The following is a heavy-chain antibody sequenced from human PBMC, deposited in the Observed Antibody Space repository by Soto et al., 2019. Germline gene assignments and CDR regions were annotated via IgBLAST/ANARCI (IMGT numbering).Heavy chain of an antibody. J-gene: IGHJ5*02. CDR3: ARWWVLLWSGESNWFAP. V-gene: IGHV4-61*01. CDR1: GGSVSSGSYY. CDR2: IYYSGST. Sequence: SETLSLTCTVSGGSVSSGSYYWSWIRQPPGKGLEWIGYIYYSGSTNYNPSLKSRVTISVDTSKNQFSLKLSSVTAADTAEYYWARWWVLLWSGESNWFAPWGQGTRVTVSS. D-gene: IGHD3-10*01.